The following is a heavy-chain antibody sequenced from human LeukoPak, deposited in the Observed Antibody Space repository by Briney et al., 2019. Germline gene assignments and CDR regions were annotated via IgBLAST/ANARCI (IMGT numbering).Heavy chain of an antibody. CDR2: IWYDGSNT. CDR1: GLTFSNYG. D-gene: IGHD1-26*01. Sequence: GGSLRLSCAASGLTFSNYGMHWVRQAPGKGLEWVAVIWYDGSNTYYADSVKGRFTISRDNSKNTLDLQMNSLRAEDTAVYHCAREYGRYFDYWGQGTLVTASS. J-gene: IGHJ4*02. CDR3: AREYGRYFDY. V-gene: IGHV3-33*01.